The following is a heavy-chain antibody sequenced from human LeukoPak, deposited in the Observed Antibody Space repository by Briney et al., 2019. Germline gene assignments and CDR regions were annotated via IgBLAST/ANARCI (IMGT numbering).Heavy chain of an antibody. CDR3: ARDSSSWTIDY. D-gene: IGHD6-13*01. J-gene: IGHJ4*02. Sequence: ASVKVSCKASGYTFTSYYMHWVRQAPGQGLEWMGIINPSGGSTSYAQKFQGRVTMTRDMSTSTVYMELSSLRSEDTAVYYCARDSSSWTIDYWGQGTLVTVSS. V-gene: IGHV1-46*01. CDR2: INPSGGST. CDR1: GYTFTSYY.